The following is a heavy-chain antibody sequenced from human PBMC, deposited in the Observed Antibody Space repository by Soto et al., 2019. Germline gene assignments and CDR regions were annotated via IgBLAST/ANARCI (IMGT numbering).Heavy chain of an antibody. CDR1: GFTFSSYS. J-gene: IGHJ6*02. D-gene: IGHD2-15*01. Sequence: EVQLVESGGGLVQPGGSLRLSCAASGFTFSSYSMNWVRQAPGKGLEWGSYISSSSSTIYYADSVKGRFTISRDNAKNTLYLPMNSLRGEDTAVYYCSREGVVAATRREPASYCYGMDVWGQGTTVTVSS. CDR2: ISSSSSTI. V-gene: IGHV3-48*01. CDR3: SREGVVAATRREPASYCYGMDV.